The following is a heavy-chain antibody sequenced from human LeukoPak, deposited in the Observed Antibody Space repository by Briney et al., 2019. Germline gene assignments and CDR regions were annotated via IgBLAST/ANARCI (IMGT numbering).Heavy chain of an antibody. CDR2: INSDGSST. J-gene: IGHJ4*02. Sequence: GGSLRLSCAASGFSFSSYAMSWVRQTPGKGLVWVSRINSDGSSTSYADSVKGRFTISRDNAKNTLYLQMNSLRAEDTAVYYCARVPRRTALDLGDAFDYWGQGTLVTVSS. CDR1: GFSFSSYA. D-gene: IGHD1-26*01. CDR3: ARVPRRTALDLGDAFDY. V-gene: IGHV3-74*01.